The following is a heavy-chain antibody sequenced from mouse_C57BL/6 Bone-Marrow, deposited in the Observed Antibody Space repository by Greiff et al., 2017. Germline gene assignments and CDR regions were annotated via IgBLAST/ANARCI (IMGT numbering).Heavy chain of an antibody. CDR2: IYPRSGNT. V-gene: IGHV1-81*01. Sequence: QLQQSGAELARPGASVKLSCKASGYTFTSYGISWVKQRTGQGLEWIGEIYPRSGNTYYNEKFKGKATLTADKSSSTAYMELRSLTSEDSAVYFCARSSLYYYGSSYAHWGQGTTLTVSS. CDR3: ARSSLYYYGSSYAH. D-gene: IGHD1-1*01. CDR1: GYTFTSYG. J-gene: IGHJ2*01.